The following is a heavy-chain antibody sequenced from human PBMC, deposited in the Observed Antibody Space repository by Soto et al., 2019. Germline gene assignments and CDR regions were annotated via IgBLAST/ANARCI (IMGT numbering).Heavy chain of an antibody. CDR3: ARSIGSGGVIGCFDD. CDR1: GGTFKNYA. V-gene: IGHV1-69*13. Sequence: SVKVSCKASGGTFKNYAMNWVRQAPGQGLEWMGGIIPIFDRPNYAQKFQGRVTITVDDSTNTAYMDLSSLRFDDTAVYFCARSIGSGGVIGCFDDWGQGTLDTVSS. J-gene: IGHJ4*02. CDR2: IIPIFDRP. D-gene: IGHD3-16*02.